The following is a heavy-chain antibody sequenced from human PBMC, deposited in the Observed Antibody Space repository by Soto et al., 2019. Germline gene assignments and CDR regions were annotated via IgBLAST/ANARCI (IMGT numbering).Heavy chain of an antibody. D-gene: IGHD4-17*01. Sequence: ASVKVSCKVSGYTLTELAIHWVRQAPGKGLEWMGGFDPEDGETIYAQKFQGRVTMTEDTSTDTAYMELSRLRSEDTAVYYCATRVYGGMWFDPCGQGTLVTVYS. J-gene: IGHJ5*02. CDR3: ATRVYGGMWFDP. CDR2: FDPEDGET. CDR1: GYTLTELA. V-gene: IGHV1-24*01.